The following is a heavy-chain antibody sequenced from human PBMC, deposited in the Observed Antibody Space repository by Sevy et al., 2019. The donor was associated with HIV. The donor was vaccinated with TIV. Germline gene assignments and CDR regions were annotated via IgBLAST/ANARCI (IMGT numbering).Heavy chain of an antibody. J-gene: IGHJ5*02. CDR1: GGSISSGSYY. V-gene: IGHV4-61*02. D-gene: IGHD2-2*01. CDR2: IYSSGST. CDR3: AREGSTWAGWFDP. Sequence: SESLSLTCTVSGGSISSGSYYWSWIRQPAGKGLEWIGRIYSSGSTNYNPSLKSRVTISVDTSKNQFSLKLSSVTAADTAVYYCAREGSTWAGWFDPWGQGTLVTVSS.